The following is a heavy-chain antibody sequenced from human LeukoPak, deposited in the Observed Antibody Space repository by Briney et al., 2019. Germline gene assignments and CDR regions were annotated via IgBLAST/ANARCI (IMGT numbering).Heavy chain of an antibody. J-gene: IGHJ4*02. D-gene: IGHD6-13*01. CDR3: ASELAAAGTVY. CDR1: GGSISSYY. Sequence: PSETLSLTCTVSGGSISSYYWSWIRQPPGKGLEWIGYIYYSGSTNYNPSPKSRVTISIDTSKNQFSLKLSSVTAADTAVYYCASELAAAGTVYWGQGTLVTVSS. CDR2: IYYSGST. V-gene: IGHV4-59*08.